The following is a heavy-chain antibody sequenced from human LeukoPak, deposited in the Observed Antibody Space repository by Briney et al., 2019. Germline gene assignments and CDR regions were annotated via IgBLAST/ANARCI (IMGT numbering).Heavy chain of an antibody. J-gene: IGHJ6*02. V-gene: IGHV4-59*08. CDR3: ARRNDPYGMDV. CDR1: GGSISRDY. Sequence: SETLSLTCTVSGGSISRDYWSWIRQPPGKGLEWMGYIYYSGRSNYHPSLKSRVTISVVTSKNQFSLKLSSVTAADTAVYYCARRNDPYGMDVWGQGTTVTVSS. D-gene: IGHD1-1*01. CDR2: IYYSGRS.